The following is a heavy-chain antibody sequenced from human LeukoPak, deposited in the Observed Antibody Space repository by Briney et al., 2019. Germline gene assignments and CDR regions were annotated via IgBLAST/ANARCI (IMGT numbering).Heavy chain of an antibody. CDR1: GYTFTGYY. CDR2: INPKSGGT. J-gene: IGHJ4*02. D-gene: IGHD3-10*01. V-gene: IGHV1-2*06. CDR3: ATDGHYYGSGSYYDVDY. Sequence: ASVKVSCKASGYTFTGYYMHWVRQAPGQGLEWMGRINPKSGGTNYAQKFQGRVTMTRDTSISTAYMELSRLRSDDTAVYYCATDGHYYGSGSYYDVDYWGQGTPVTVSS.